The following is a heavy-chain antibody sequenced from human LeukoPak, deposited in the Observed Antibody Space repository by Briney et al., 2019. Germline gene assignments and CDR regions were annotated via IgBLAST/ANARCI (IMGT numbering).Heavy chain of an antibody. Sequence: GGSLRLSCAASGFTFSSYGMHWVRQAPGKGLEWVAFIRYDGSNKYYADSVKGRFTISRDNSENTLYLQMNSLRAEDTAVYYCAKRRGIAAAGTNLAYFDYWGQGTLVTVSS. D-gene: IGHD6-13*01. CDR3: AKRRGIAAAGTNLAYFDY. CDR1: GFTFSSYG. J-gene: IGHJ4*02. V-gene: IGHV3-30*02. CDR2: IRYDGSNK.